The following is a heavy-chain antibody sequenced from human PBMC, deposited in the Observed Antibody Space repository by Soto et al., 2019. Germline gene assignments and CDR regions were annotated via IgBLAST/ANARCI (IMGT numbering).Heavy chain of an antibody. D-gene: IGHD3-3*01. J-gene: IGHJ6*02. CDR1: GFTFTSYA. V-gene: IGHV3-23*01. Sequence: QPGVSLRLSCAASGFTFTSYAMNWVRQAPGKGLEWVSVISAISGSTYYADSVKGRFTISRDNSKNTLYLQMNSLRAEDTAVYYCAKARYDFQREPYHYYGMDDRGHGTTVTISS. CDR2: ISAISGST. CDR3: AKARYDFQREPYHYYGMDD.